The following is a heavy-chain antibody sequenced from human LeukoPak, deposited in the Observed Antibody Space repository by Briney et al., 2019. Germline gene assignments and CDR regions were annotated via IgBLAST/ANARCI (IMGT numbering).Heavy chain of an antibody. CDR2: IIPIFGTA. CDR1: GGTFSSYA. Sequence: SVKVSCKASGGTFSSYAISWVRQAPGQGLEWMGGIIPIFGTANYAQKFQGRVTITADESTSTAYMELSSLRSEDTAVYYCARNRYSGYEGGADFDYWGQGTLVTVPS. CDR3: ARNRYSGYEGGADFDY. D-gene: IGHD5-12*01. J-gene: IGHJ4*02. V-gene: IGHV1-69*01.